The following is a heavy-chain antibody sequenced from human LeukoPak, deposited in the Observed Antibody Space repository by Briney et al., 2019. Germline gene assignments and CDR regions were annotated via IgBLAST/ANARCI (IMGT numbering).Heavy chain of an antibody. CDR1: GGTFSSYA. J-gene: IGHJ4*02. CDR3: ARVSAPQVHFDY. CDR2: IIPIFGTA. Sequence: GASVKVSCKASGGTFSSYAISWVRQAPGQGLEWMGGIIPIFGTANYAQKFQGRVTITADESTSTAYMELSSLRSEDTAVYYCARVSAPQVHFDYWGQGTLVTVSS. D-gene: IGHD2-8*01. V-gene: IGHV1-69*13.